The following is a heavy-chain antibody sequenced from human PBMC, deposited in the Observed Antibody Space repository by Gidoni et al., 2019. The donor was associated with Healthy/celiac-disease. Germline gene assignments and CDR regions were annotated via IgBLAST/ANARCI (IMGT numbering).Heavy chain of an antibody. V-gene: IGHV4-34*01. Sequence: QVQLQQWGAGLLKPSETLSLTCAVYGGSFRGSSWSWIRQPPGKGLEWIGEINHSGSTNYNPSLKSRVTISVDTSKNQYSLKLSSVTAADTAVYYCARVVVVVAATPSYYYYYGMDVWGQGTTVTVSS. J-gene: IGHJ6*02. CDR1: GGSFRGSS. CDR3: ARVVVVVAATPSYYYYYGMDV. CDR2: INHSGST. D-gene: IGHD2-15*01.